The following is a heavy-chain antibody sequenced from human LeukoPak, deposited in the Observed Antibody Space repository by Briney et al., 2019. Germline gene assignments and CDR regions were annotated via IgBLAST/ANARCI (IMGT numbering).Heavy chain of an antibody. CDR2: INDRGRT. V-gene: IGHV4-34*01. J-gene: IGHJ4*02. CDR3: TRDPTTVITLPYYFDF. D-gene: IGHD4-17*01. Sequence: SETLSPTCAVHGGSFSGSHWNWIRQSPGKGLEWIGEINDRGRTNYNPSLKSRVTLSVDTSNKQFSLRLSAVTAADTAVYYCTRDPTTVITLPYYFDFWGQGTLVTVSS. CDR1: GGSFSGSH.